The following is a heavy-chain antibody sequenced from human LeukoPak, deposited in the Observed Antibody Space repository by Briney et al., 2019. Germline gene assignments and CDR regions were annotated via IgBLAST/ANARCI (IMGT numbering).Heavy chain of an antibody. CDR3: AREVITYSDY. CDR2: ISNSDGTT. D-gene: IGHD4-11*01. J-gene: IGHJ4*02. Sequence: AGGSLRLSCAASGFTFSDDYMTWIRQAPGKGLEWVSYISNSDGTTYYADFVRGRFTISRDNAKNSLYLQMNSLRAEDTAVYYCAREVITYSDYWGQGTLVTVSS. V-gene: IGHV3-11*04. CDR1: GFTFSDDY.